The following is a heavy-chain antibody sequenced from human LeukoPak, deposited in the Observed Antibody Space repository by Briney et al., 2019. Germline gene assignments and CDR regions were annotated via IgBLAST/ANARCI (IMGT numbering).Heavy chain of an antibody. J-gene: IGHJ4*02. CDR2: ICYSGST. Sequence: SETLSLTCTVSGGSLSSYYWSWIRQPPGKGLEWIGYICYSGSTSYNPSLKSRVTISVDTSKNQFSLKLSSVTAADTALYYCARDLRGSSCYDYWGQGTLVTVSS. CDR3: ARDLRGSSCYDY. CDR1: GGSLSSYY. D-gene: IGHD2-2*01. V-gene: IGHV4-59*01.